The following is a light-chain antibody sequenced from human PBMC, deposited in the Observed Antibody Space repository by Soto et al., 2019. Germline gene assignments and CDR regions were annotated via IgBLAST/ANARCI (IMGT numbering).Light chain of an antibody. CDR1: QSVSSSF. V-gene: IGKV3-20*01. J-gene: IGKJ5*01. CDR3: QQYGNSPIT. CDR2: GAS. Sequence: EIVLTQSPGTLSLSPGERATLSCRASQSVSSSFLAWYQQKPGQAPRLLVYGASGRATGIPDRFSGSGSGTDFTLNITRLEPEDFAVYYCQQYGNSPITFGQGTRLEIK.